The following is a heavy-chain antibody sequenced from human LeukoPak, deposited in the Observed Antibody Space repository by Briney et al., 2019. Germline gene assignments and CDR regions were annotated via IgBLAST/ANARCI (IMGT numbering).Heavy chain of an antibody. J-gene: IGHJ3*02. CDR3: ARESIAVAGTLAFDI. CDR1: GGSITSYY. D-gene: IGHD6-19*01. Sequence: SETLSLTCTVSGGSITSYYWSWIRQHPGKGLEWIGYIYYSGSTYYNPSLKSRVTISVDTSKNQFSLKLSSVTAADTAVYYCARESIAVAGTLAFDIWGQGTMVTVSS. CDR2: IYYSGST. V-gene: IGHV4-59*06.